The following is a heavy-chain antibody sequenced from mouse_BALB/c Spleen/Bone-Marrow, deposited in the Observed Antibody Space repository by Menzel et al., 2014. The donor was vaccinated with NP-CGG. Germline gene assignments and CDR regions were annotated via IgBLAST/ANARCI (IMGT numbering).Heavy chain of an antibody. CDR1: GYSFTGYF. V-gene: IGHV1-37*01. CDR3: GAPYYYGSSDFDY. J-gene: IGHJ2*01. CDR2: INPYNGDT. Sequence: EVQVVESGPELVKPGASVKISCKAPGYSFTGYFMNWVKQSHGKSLEWIGRINPYNGDTFNNQKFKGKATLTVDKSSSTAHMELLSLTSEDSAVYYCGAPYYYGSSDFDYWGQGTTLTVSS. D-gene: IGHD1-1*01.